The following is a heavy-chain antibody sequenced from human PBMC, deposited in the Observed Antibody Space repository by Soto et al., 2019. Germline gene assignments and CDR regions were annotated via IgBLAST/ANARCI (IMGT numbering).Heavy chain of an antibody. CDR3: AKDAHSSGYYLISYYFDY. CDR2: ISYDGSNK. Sequence: GGSLRLSCAASGFTFSSYGMHWVRQAPGKGLEWVAVISYDGSNKYYADSVKGRFTISRDNSKNTLYLQMNSLRAEDTAVYYCAKDAHSSGYYLISYYFDYWGQGTLVTVSS. CDR1: GFTFSSYG. D-gene: IGHD3-22*01. J-gene: IGHJ4*02. V-gene: IGHV3-30*18.